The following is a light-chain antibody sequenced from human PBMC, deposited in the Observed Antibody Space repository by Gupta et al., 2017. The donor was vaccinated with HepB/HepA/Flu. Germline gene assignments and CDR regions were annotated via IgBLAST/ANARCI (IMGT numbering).Light chain of an antibody. Sequence: YEVSQDPAVAVEFGQTGRITRQGDSLRSYYASWYQQKPGQAPVLVIYGKNNRPSGIPDRFAGSSSGNTASLTITGAQAEDEADYYCNSRDSSGNHVVFGGGTKLTVL. CDR1: SLRSYY. CDR3: NSRDSSGNHVV. CDR2: GKN. V-gene: IGLV3-19*01. J-gene: IGLJ2*01.